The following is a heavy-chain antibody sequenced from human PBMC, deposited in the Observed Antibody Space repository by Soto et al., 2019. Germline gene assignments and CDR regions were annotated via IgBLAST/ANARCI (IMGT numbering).Heavy chain of an antibody. D-gene: IGHD3-9*01. CDR2: ISGYNGNT. J-gene: IGHJ4*02. Sequence: QVQLVQSGAEVKKPGAAVKVSCKASGYTLTSNAISWVRQAPGQGLEWMGWISGYNGNTNYAQKLQGRVTMTTDTSTSTAYMELRSLRFDDTAVYYCASGRRYFDWLYWGQGTPVTVSS. V-gene: IGHV1-18*01. CDR1: GYTLTSNA. CDR3: ASGRRYFDWLY.